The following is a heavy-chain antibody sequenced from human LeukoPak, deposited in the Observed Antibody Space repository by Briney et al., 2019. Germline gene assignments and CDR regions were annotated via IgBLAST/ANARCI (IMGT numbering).Heavy chain of an antibody. D-gene: IGHD2-21*02. Sequence: ASVKVSCKASGYTFTGYYMHWVRQAPGQGLEWMGWINPNSGGTNYAQKFQGRVTMTRDKSISTAYMELSRLRSDDTAVYYCAREVAHCGGDCYPSTTNWFDPWGQGTLVTVSS. CDR2: INPNSGGT. CDR3: AREVAHCGGDCYPSTTNWFDP. CDR1: GYTFTGYY. V-gene: IGHV1-2*02. J-gene: IGHJ5*02.